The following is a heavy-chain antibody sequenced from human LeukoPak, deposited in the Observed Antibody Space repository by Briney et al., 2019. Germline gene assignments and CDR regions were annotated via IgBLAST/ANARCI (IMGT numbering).Heavy chain of an antibody. Sequence: LRLSCAASGFTFSSYWMTWIRQPPGKGLEWIGYIYYSGSTYYNPSLKSRVTISVDTSKNQFSLKLSSVTAADTAVYYCARLGTIVGFDYWGQGTLVTVSS. D-gene: IGHD3-3*01. J-gene: IGHJ4*02. V-gene: IGHV4-30-4*08. CDR1: GFTFSSYW. CDR2: IYYSGST. CDR3: ARLGTIVGFDY.